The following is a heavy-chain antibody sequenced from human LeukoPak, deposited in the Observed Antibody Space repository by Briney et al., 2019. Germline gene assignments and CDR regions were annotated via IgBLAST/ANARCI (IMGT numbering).Heavy chain of an antibody. J-gene: IGHJ4*02. CDR3: AKPLWFGELPGYFDY. Sequence: PGGSLRLSCAASGFTFSSYAMSWVRQAPGKGLEWVSAISGSGGSTYYADSVKGRFTISRDNSKNTLYLQMNSLRAEDTAVYYCAKPLWFGELPGYFDYWGQGTLVTVSS. CDR1: GFTFSSYA. V-gene: IGHV3-23*01. D-gene: IGHD3-10*01. CDR2: ISGSGGST.